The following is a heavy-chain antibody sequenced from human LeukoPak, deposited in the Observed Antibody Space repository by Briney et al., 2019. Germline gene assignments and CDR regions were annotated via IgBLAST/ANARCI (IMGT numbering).Heavy chain of an antibody. CDR2: IYYSGST. V-gene: IGHV4-39*01. Sequence: SETLSLTCTVSGGSISSSSYYWGWIRQPPGKGLEWIGSIYYSGSTYYNPSLKGRVTISVDTSKNQFSLKLSSVTAADTAVYYCAETGYSSSGEFDPWGQGTLVTVSS. CDR1: GGSISSSSYY. J-gene: IGHJ5*02. D-gene: IGHD6-13*01. CDR3: AETGYSSSGEFDP.